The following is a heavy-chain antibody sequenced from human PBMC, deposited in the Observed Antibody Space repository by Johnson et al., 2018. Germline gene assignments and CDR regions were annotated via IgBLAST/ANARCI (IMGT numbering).Heavy chain of an antibody. V-gene: IGHV3-33*01. J-gene: IGHJ6*02. CDR3: ARGRSGGRQLYYYDDGMDV. CDR1: GFTFSSYG. Sequence: QVQLVESGGGVVQPGRSLRLSCAASGFTFSSYGMHWVRQAPGKGLEWVAVIWYDGSNKYYADSVKGRFTLSRDNSKNTLYLQMNSLRAEDTAVYYCARGRSGGRQLYYYDDGMDVWGQGTTVTVSS. CDR2: IWYDGSNK. D-gene: IGHD5-18*01.